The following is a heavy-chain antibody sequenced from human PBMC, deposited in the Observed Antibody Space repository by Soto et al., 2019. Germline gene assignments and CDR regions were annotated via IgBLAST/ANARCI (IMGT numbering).Heavy chain of an antibody. Sequence: PGGSLRLSCAASGFTFSSYWMHWVRQAPGKGLVWVSRIDSDGSSTTYADSVKGRFTISRDNAKNTLYLQMNSLRAGDTAVYYSARYSRSSAGYYFGMDVWGQGTTVTVSS. D-gene: IGHD6-6*01. V-gene: IGHV3-74*01. CDR1: GFTFSSYW. J-gene: IGHJ6*02. CDR3: ARYSRSSAGYYFGMDV. CDR2: IDSDGSST.